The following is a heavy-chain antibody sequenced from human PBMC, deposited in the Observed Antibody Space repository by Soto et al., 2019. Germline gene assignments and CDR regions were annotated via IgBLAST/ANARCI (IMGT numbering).Heavy chain of an antibody. CDR3: ARGYYDILTGTNYGMDV. Sequence: QVQLQESGPGLVKPSETLSLTCTVSGGSISSYYWSWIRQPPGKGLEWIGYIYYSGSTNYNPSLKSRVTISVDPSKNQFSLKLSSVTAADTAVYYCARGYYDILTGTNYGMDVWGQGTTVTVSS. J-gene: IGHJ6*02. D-gene: IGHD3-9*01. CDR2: IYYSGST. V-gene: IGHV4-59*01. CDR1: GGSISSYY.